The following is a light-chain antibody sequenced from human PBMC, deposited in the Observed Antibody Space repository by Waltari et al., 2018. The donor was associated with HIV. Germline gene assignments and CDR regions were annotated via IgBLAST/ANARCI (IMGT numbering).Light chain of an antibody. CDR3: AAWDDSLIGPV. V-gene: IGLV1-44*01. J-gene: IGLJ3*02. Sequence: QSVLTQPPSASGTPGQRVTISCSGGSSNLGSNTVNWYQQRPGTAPKLLIYSNNQRPSGVPDRLSGSKSGTSASLAISGLQSEDEANYYCAAWDDSLIGPVFGGGTKLTVL. CDR1: SSNLGSNT. CDR2: SNN.